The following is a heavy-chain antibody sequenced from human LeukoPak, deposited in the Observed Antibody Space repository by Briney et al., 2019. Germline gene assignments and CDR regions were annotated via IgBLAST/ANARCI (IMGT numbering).Heavy chain of an antibody. J-gene: IGHJ4*02. V-gene: IGHV4-59*01. CDR1: GGSISNYY. Sequence: SETLSLTCTVSGGSISNYYLSWIRQPPGKGLEWIGYIYYSGSTNYNPSLKSRVTISVDTSKNQFSLKLSSVTAADTAVYYCARVNPYYYDSSDYYPFFDYWGQGTLVTVSS. D-gene: IGHD3-22*01. CDR2: IYYSGST. CDR3: ARVNPYYYDSSDYYPFFDY.